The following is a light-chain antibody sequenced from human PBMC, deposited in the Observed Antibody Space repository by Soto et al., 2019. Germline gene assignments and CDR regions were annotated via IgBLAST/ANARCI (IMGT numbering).Light chain of an antibody. V-gene: IGLV1-40*01. CDR3: QSYDNSLSGHVV. CDR2: DNN. Sequence: QSVLTQPPSVSWAPGQRVTISCTGSSSNIGALYDVNWYQQLPGTAPKLLIYDNNNRPSGVPDRFSGSKSGTSASLAITGLQAEDEADYYCQSYDNSLSGHVVFGGGTKLTVL. CDR1: SSNIGALYD. J-gene: IGLJ2*01.